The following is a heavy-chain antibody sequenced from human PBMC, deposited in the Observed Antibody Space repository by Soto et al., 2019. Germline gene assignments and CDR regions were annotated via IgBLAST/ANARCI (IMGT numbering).Heavy chain of an antibody. CDR2: IYYSGST. V-gene: IGHV4-59*01. CDR3: ARDLVTTSFLHWFDP. J-gene: IGHJ5*02. CDR1: GGSISSYY. D-gene: IGHD4-17*01. Sequence: SETLSLTCTVSGGSISSYYWSWIRQPPGKGLEWIGYIYYSGSTNYNPSLKSRVTISVDTSKNQFSLKLSSVTAADTAVYYCARDLVTTSFLHWFDPWGQGTLVTVSS.